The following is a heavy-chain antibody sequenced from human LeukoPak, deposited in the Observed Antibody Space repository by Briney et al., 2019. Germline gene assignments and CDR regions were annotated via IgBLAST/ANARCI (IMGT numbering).Heavy chain of an antibody. Sequence: GGSLRLSCAASGFTFSSYSMNWVRQAPGKGLEWVSSISSSSSYIYYAGSVKGRFTISRDNAKNSLYLQMNSLRAEDTAVYYCARADSARGAFDIWGQGTMVTVSS. V-gene: IGHV3-21*01. CDR3: ARADSARGAFDI. CDR2: ISSSSSYI. D-gene: IGHD1-26*01. CDR1: GFTFSSYS. J-gene: IGHJ3*02.